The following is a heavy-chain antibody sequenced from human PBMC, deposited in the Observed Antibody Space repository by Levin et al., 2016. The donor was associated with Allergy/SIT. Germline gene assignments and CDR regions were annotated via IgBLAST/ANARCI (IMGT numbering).Heavy chain of an antibody. CDR3: ARDLRVAGYFDY. Sequence: WVRQAPGQGLEWMGWISAYNGNTNYAQKLQGRVTMTTDTSTSTAYMELRSLRSDDTAVYYCARDLRVAGYFDYWGQGTLVTVSS. V-gene: IGHV1-18*01. CDR2: ISAYNGNT. D-gene: IGHD6-19*01. J-gene: IGHJ4*02.